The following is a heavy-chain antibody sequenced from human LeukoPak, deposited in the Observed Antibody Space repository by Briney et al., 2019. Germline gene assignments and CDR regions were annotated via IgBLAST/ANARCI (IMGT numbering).Heavy chain of an antibody. D-gene: IGHD3-16*01. J-gene: IGHJ4*02. CDR1: GFVFSRDN. V-gene: IGHV3-48*04. CDR3: VREVGRPKTFYFDS. Sequence: GGSLRLSCIASGFVFSRDNMDWVRQAPGKGLEWVAHISETIYYADSVQGRFTISRDNAKNSLYLQMSNLRVDDTAMYYCVREVGRPKTFYFDSWGRGTPVTVSS. CDR2: ISETI.